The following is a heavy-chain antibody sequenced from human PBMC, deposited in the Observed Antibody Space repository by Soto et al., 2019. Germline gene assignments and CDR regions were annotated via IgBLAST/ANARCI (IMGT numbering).Heavy chain of an antibody. CDR3: ARFPDGYCSSTSCQNWFDP. J-gene: IGHJ5*02. V-gene: IGHV1-8*01. CDR2: MNPNSGNT. Sequence: ASVKVSCKASGYTFTSYDINWVRQATGQGLEWMGWMNPNSGNTGYARKFQGRVTMTRNTSISTAYMELSSLRSEDTAVYYCARFPDGYCSSTSCQNWFDPWGQGTLVTVSS. CDR1: GYTFTSYD. D-gene: IGHD2-2*01.